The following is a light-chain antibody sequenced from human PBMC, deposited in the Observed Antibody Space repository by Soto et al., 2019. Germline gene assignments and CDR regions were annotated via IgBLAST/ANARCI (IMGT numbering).Light chain of an antibody. Sequence: EIVMTQSPATLSVYPEERATLSCRASQSVSSNLAWYQQKPGQAPRLLIYGASTRATGIPARFSGSGSGTEFTLTISSLQSEDFAIYFCQQYNNWPPDRTFGQGTKVEIK. V-gene: IGKV3-15*01. J-gene: IGKJ1*01. CDR3: QQYNNWPPDRT. CDR2: GAS. CDR1: QSVSSN.